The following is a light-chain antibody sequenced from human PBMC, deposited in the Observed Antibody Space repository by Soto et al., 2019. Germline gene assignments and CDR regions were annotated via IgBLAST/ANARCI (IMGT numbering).Light chain of an antibody. CDR2: KAS. Sequence: DIQMTQSPSTLSASVGDRVTITCRASQNINSWLAWYQQKPGKVPNLLIYKASSLESGVPSRFSGSGSGTEFTLTVSSLQPDDFATYYCHQYHNFPRTFGQGTKVDIK. J-gene: IGKJ1*01. CDR1: QNINSW. CDR3: HQYHNFPRT. V-gene: IGKV1-5*03.